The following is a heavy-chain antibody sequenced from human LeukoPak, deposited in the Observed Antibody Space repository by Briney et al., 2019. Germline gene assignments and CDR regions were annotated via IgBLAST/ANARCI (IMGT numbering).Heavy chain of an antibody. CDR1: GGSISSGSYY. CDR2: IYTSGST. D-gene: IGHD2-15*01. Sequence: SETLSLTCTVSGGSISSGSYYWRWIRQPAGKGLEWIGRIYTSGSTNYNPSLKSRVTISVDTSKNQFSLKLSSVTAADTAVYYCARNSIYCSGGSCYSDYWGQGTLVTVSS. V-gene: IGHV4-61*02. J-gene: IGHJ4*02. CDR3: ARNSIYCSGGSCYSDY.